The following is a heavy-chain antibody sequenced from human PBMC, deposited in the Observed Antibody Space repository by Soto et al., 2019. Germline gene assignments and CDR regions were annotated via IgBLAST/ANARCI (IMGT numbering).Heavy chain of an antibody. V-gene: IGHV1-46*03. Sequence: ASVKVSCKASGYTFTNYYFHWVRQAPGQGLEWMGILNPSGGSTTYAQKFQGRATMTRDTSTSTVYMEMSSLRSDDTAVYYCARGGGSPDYWGQGTLVTVS. CDR1: GYTFTNYY. J-gene: IGHJ4*02. CDR3: ARGGGSPDY. D-gene: IGHD1-26*01. CDR2: LNPSGGST.